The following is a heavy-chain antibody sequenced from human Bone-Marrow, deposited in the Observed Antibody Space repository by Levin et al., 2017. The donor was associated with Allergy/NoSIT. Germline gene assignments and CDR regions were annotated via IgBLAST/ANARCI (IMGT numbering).Heavy chain of an antibody. V-gene: IGHV1-69*06. CDR1: GGTFSSYA. CDR3: ARGWRQWLEKAPGKTYYYYYYMDV. J-gene: IGHJ6*03. CDR2: IIPIFGTA. Sequence: GGSLRLSCKASGGTFSSYAISWVRQAPGQGLEWMGGIIPIFGTANYAQKFQDRVTITADKSTSTAYMELSSLRSEDTAVYYCARGWRQWLEKAPGKTYYYYYYMDVWGKGTTVTVSS. D-gene: IGHD6-19*01.